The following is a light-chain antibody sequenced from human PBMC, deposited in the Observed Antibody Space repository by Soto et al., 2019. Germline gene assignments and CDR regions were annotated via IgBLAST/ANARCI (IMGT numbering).Light chain of an antibody. CDR3: QQYNNWPPIT. V-gene: IGKV1-5*01. J-gene: IGKJ5*01. CDR2: DAS. CDR1: QSITAS. Sequence: GDSVTITCRASQSITASLAWYQQKPGEAPKLLIYDASSLESGVPQRFSGSGSGTEFTLTISSLQTDDFAVYYCQQYNNWPPITFGQGTRLEI.